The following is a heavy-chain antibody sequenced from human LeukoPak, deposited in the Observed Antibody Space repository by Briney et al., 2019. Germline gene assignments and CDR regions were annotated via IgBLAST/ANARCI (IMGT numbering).Heavy chain of an antibody. CDR1: GGSISSYY. V-gene: IGHV4-59*01. D-gene: IGHD3-10*01. CDR2: IYYSGST. J-gene: IGHJ6*02. Sequence: PSETLSLTCTVSGGSISSYYWSWIRQPPGKGLEWIGYIYYSGSTNYNPSLKSRVTISVDTSKNQFSLKLSSVTAADTAVYYCARGTPDYYGSGSYLDYYYYGMDVWGQGTSVTVSS. CDR3: ARGTPDYYGSGSYLDYYYYGMDV.